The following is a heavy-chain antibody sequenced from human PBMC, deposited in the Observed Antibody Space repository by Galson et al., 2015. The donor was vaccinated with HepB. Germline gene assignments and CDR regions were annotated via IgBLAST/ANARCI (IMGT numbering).Heavy chain of an antibody. Sequence: SLRLSCAASGFTFSSYAMSWVRQAPGMGLEWVSAISGSGGSTYYADSVKGRFTISRDNSKNTLYLQMNSLRAEDTAVYYCAKGGYCSSTSCYDWYFDLWGRGTLVTVSS. CDR3: AKGGYCSSTSCYDWYFDL. CDR2: ISGSGGST. D-gene: IGHD2-2*01. V-gene: IGHV3-23*01. J-gene: IGHJ2*01. CDR1: GFTFSSYA.